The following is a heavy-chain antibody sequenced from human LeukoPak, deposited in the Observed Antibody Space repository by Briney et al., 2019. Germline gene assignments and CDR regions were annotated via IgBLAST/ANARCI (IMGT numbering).Heavy chain of an antibody. V-gene: IGHV3-21*01. D-gene: IGHD2-2*01. Sequence: GGSLRLSCAASGFTFSSYSMNWVRQAPGKGLEWVSSISSSSSYIYYADPVKGRFTISRDNAKNSLYLQMNSLRAEDTAVYYCVRYQLLNGGFDPWGQGTLVTVSS. CDR1: GFTFSSYS. CDR3: VRYQLLNGGFDP. J-gene: IGHJ5*02. CDR2: ISSSSSYI.